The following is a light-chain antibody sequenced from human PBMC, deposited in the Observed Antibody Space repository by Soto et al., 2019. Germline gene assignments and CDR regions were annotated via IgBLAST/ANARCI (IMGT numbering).Light chain of an antibody. Sequence: ENVLTQSPVTRSVSAAVRATLTWMTSQSVSRTSLACYQQKPPQAPRLLIYGASSRATGIPDRFSGSGSGTDFTLTISSLEPEDFAMYYCHQYGISPPVTFGQGTRLEIK. CDR1: QSVSRTS. CDR3: HQYGISPPVT. CDR2: GAS. J-gene: IGKJ5*01. V-gene: IGKV3-20*01.